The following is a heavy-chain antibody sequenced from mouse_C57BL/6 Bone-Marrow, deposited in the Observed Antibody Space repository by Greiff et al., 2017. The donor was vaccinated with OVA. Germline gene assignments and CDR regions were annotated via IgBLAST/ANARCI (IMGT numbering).Heavy chain of an antibody. CDR1: GYSITSGYY. J-gene: IGHJ4*01. CDR2: ISYDGSN. V-gene: IGHV3-6*01. CDR3: AREGNYLYYYAMDY. D-gene: IGHD2-1*01. Sequence: EVKLVESGPGLVKPSQSLSLTCSVTGYSITSGYYWTWILPFPGNKLEWMGYISYDGSNNYNPSLKNRISITRDTSKNQFFLKLNSVTTEDTATYYCAREGNYLYYYAMDYWGQGTSVTVSS.